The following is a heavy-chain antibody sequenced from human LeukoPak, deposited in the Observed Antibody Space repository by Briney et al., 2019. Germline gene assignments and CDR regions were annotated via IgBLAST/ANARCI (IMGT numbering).Heavy chain of an antibody. V-gene: IGHV1-8*03. CDR1: AYTFTIYN. CDR3: ARGGLPRSRYSSSRNKYFQH. CDR2: TNTKSGKT. J-gene: IGHJ1*01. Sequence: ASVTVSLTSSAYTFTIYNNNWVRHPPGPGREWMGRTNTKSGKTGYAKKFQGRVTITGNTSVSTAYMELSSLRSEDTAVDYCARGGLPRSRYSSSRNKYFQHWGQGTLVTGSS. D-gene: IGHD6-13*01.